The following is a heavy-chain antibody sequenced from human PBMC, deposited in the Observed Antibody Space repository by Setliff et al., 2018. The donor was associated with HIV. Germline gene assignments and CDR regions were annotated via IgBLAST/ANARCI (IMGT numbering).Heavy chain of an antibody. CDR1: GGSASNSRYY. J-gene: IGHJ4*02. D-gene: IGHD2-15*01. CDR2: IYQTGSI. CDR3: ARQAWHSGRNGYFVDY. Sequence: PSETLSLTCTVSGGSASNSRYYWAWFRQSPGKGLEWIATIYQTGSIYYNPSLQNRVTLLLDMSKNQFSLKLSSVTAADTAVYYCARQAWHSGRNGYFVDYWGQGTLVTVSS. V-gene: IGHV4-39*01.